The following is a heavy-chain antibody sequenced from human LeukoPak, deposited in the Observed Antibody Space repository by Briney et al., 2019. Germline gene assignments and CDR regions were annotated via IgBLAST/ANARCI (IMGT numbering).Heavy chain of an antibody. V-gene: IGHV4-30-2*01. D-gene: IGHD3-3*01. CDR1: GGSISSGGYY. J-gene: IGHJ3*02. CDR2: IYHSGST. CDR3: ARTYDFWSGYSADAFDI. Sequence: SETLSLTCTVSGGSISSGGYYWSWIRQPPGKGLEWIGYIYHSGSTYYNPSLKSRVTISVDRSKNQFSLKLTSVTAADTAVYYCARTYDFWSGYSADAFDIWGQGTMVTVSS.